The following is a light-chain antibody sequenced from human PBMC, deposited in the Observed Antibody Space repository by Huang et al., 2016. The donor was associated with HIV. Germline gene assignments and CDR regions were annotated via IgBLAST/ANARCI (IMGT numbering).Light chain of an antibody. CDR3: QQYGSSPPNT. Sequence: EIVFTQSPATLSLSPGERATRSCGASPSVRSSYLAWYQQKPGLAPRLLIYDTSSRATGIPDRFNGSGSGTDFTLTISRLEPEDFAVYYCQQYGSSPPNTFGQGTKLEIK. V-gene: IGKV3D-20*01. CDR1: PSVRSSY. J-gene: IGKJ2*01. CDR2: DTS.